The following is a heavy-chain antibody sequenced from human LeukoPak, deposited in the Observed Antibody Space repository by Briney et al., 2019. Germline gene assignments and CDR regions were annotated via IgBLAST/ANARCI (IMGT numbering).Heavy chain of an antibody. CDR3: ARALITMIVVEIGAFDI. V-gene: IGHV3-64*01. Sequence: GGSLRLSCVASGFTFSSYPMHWVRQAPGKGLEYVSAITDNGGSTYYANSVKGRFTISRDNSKNTLYLQMGSLRAEDMAVYYCARALITMIVVEIGAFDIWGQGTMVTVSS. CDR2: ITDNGGST. D-gene: IGHD3-22*01. CDR1: GFTFSSYP. J-gene: IGHJ3*02.